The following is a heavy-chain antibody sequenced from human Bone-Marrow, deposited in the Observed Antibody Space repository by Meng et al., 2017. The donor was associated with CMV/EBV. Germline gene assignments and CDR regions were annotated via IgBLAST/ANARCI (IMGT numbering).Heavy chain of an antibody. CDR3: ARGAGGGNFLNAFDI. Sequence: SVKVSCKASGGTFSSYTISWVRQAPGQGLEWMGRIIPILGIANYAQKFQGRVTITADKSTSTAYMELSSLRSEDTAVYYCARGAGGGNFLNAFDIWGQGTRVT. CDR2: IIPILGIA. J-gene: IGHJ3*02. D-gene: IGHD4-23*01. V-gene: IGHV1-69*02. CDR1: GGTFSSYT.